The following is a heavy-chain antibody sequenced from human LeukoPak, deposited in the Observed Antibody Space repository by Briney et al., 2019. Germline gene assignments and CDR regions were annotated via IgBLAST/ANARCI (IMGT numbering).Heavy chain of an antibody. J-gene: IGHJ4*02. V-gene: IGHV1-18*01. CDR2: ISAYNGNT. CDR1: GYTFTGYG. Sequence: ASVKVSCKASGYTFTGYGISWVRQAPGQGLEWMGWISAYNGNTNYAQKLQGRVTMTTDTSTSTAYMELRSLRSDDTAVYCCASGALVPAAMVGYYFDYWGQGTLVTVSS. D-gene: IGHD2-2*01. CDR3: ASGALVPAAMVGYYFDY.